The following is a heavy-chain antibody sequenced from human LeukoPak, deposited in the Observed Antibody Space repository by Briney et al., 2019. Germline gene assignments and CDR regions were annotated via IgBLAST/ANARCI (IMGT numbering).Heavy chain of an antibody. CDR1: GGSISSGSYY. D-gene: IGHD7-27*01. Sequence: PSETLSLTCTVSGGSISSGSYYWSWIRQPAGKGLEWIGRIYTSGRTNHNPSLKSRVTITVDTSKNQFSLKLSSVTAADTAMYYCASQLHETGSLTVDYWGQGTLVTVSS. J-gene: IGHJ4*02. CDR2: IYTSGRT. CDR3: ASQLHETGSLTVDY. V-gene: IGHV4-61*02.